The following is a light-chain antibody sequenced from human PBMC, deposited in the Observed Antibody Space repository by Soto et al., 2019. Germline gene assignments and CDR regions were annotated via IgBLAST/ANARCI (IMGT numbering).Light chain of an antibody. J-gene: IGKJ5*01. CDR2: DAS. CDR1: QTISRW. Sequence: DIQMTQTPSTLSASVGDEVTITCRASQTISRWLAWYQQKPGRAPKLLIYDASPLESGVPSRFSGSGSETECTLTSSRLQPDGCATYFCHSRAFGQGTRLEIK. V-gene: IGKV1-5*01. CDR3: HSRA.